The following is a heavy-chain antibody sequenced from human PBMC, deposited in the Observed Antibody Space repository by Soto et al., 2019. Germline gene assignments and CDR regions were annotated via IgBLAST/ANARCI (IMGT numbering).Heavy chain of an antibody. CDR2: IIPMIGAT. J-gene: IGHJ3*02. CDR1: GGTFSDYT. V-gene: IGHV1-69*06. CDR3: ARYWSAGTLYGAFDI. D-gene: IGHD2-15*01. Sequence: EASVKVSCKASGGTFSDYTMSWLRQAPGRGLEWMGGIIPMIGATNNAQKLKGRLTITADKSTGTVYMELNSLRSDDTAVYYCARYWSAGTLYGAFDIWGQGTEVTVSS.